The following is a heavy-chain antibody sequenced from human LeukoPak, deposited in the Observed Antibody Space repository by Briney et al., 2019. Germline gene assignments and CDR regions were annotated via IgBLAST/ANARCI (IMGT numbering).Heavy chain of an antibody. Sequence: QPGGSLRLSCAASGFTFDDYAMHWVRQAPGKGLEWVSGISWNSGSIGYADSVKGRFTISRDNAKNSLYLQMNSLRAEDTALYYCATLVHDDYWGQGTLVTVSS. J-gene: IGHJ4*02. CDR3: ATLVHDDY. D-gene: IGHD6-13*01. CDR1: GFTFDDYA. V-gene: IGHV3-9*01. CDR2: ISWNSGSI.